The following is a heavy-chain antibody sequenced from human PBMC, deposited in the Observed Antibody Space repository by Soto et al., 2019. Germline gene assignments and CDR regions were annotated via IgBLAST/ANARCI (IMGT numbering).Heavy chain of an antibody. CDR1: GYPFIGYY. D-gene: IGHD2-8*01. J-gene: IGHJ4*02. CDR2: INPNSGGT. Sequence: XAVKVACKASGYPFIGYYIHWVRQAPGHGLESMGWINPNSGGTNYAQKFQGRVTMTTDTSIRTAYMEVSSLRSDDTAVYYCRVTGVSEVDYWGQRTLVTVSS. V-gene: IGHV1-2*02. CDR3: RVTGVSEVDY.